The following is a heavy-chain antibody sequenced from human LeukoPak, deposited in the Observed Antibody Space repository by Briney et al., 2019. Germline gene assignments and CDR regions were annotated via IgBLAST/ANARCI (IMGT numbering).Heavy chain of an antibody. CDR2: IYYSGST. V-gene: IGHV4-59*12. D-gene: IGHD4-23*01. CDR1: GGSISSYY. Sequence: SETLSLTCTVSGGSISSYYWSWIRQPAGKGLEWIGTIYYSGSTYYNPSLKSRVTISVDTSKNQFSLKLSSVTAADTAMYYCAREVADYGGYYYYHYMDVWGKGTTVTISS. CDR3: AREVADYGGYYYYHYMDV. J-gene: IGHJ6*03.